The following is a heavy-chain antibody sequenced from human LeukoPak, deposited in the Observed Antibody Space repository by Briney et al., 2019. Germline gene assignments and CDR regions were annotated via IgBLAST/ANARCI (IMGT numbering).Heavy chain of an antibody. V-gene: IGHV3-30*03. CDR3: ARGSHQDYFGSMTYLFDY. CDR1: GFTFSSYG. D-gene: IGHD3-10*01. CDR2: ISHDGRNK. J-gene: IGHJ4*02. Sequence: PGGSLRLSCAASGFTFSSYGMHWVRQAPGKGLEWVTLISHDGRNKNYADSVKGRFTISRDNSKKTLYLEVNSLRPEDTAVYYCARGSHQDYFGSMTYLFDYWGQGILVTVSS.